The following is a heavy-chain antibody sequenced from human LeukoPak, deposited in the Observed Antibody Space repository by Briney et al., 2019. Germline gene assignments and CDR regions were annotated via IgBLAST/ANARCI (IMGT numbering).Heavy chain of an antibody. J-gene: IGHJ6*02. CDR3: ARDPYSSTWSYGMDV. CDR2: IKQDGSEE. CDR1: GFTSSSYW. D-gene: IGHD6-6*01. V-gene: IGHV3-7*05. Sequence: GGSLRLSSAASGFTSSSYWISWVRQAPGKGLEWVANIKQDGSEEVYVDSVKGRFTISRDNAKNSLFLQMNTLRAEDTAVYYCARDPYSSTWSYGMDVWGQGTTVTVSS.